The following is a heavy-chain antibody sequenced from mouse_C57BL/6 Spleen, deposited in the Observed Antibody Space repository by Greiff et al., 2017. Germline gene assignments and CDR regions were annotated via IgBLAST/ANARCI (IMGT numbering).Heavy chain of an antibody. J-gene: IGHJ3*01. V-gene: IGHV14-4*01. Sequence: EVQLQQSGAELVRPGASVKLSCTASGFNIKDDYMHWVKPRPEQGLEWIGWIDPENGDTEYASKFQGKATITADTSSNTAYLQLSSLTSEDTAVYYCTPIYYDYLAYWGQGTLVTVSA. CDR3: TPIYYDYLAY. D-gene: IGHD2-4*01. CDR2: IDPENGDT. CDR1: GFNIKDDY.